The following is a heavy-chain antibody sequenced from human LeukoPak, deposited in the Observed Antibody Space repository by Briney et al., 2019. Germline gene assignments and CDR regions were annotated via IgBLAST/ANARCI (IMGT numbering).Heavy chain of an antibody. CDR3: VKALVGQTSGY. CDR1: GFSFSGYG. D-gene: IGHD1-26*01. CDR2: TSHDASDE. V-gene: IGHV3-30*18. J-gene: IGHJ4*02. Sequence: PGGSLRLSCTASGFSFSGYGMHWVRQAPGKGLEWLAVTSHDASDEYYADSVKGRFTISRDNAKNMIYLQMISLRAEDTAVYYYVKALVGQTSGYWGQGTRVTVST.